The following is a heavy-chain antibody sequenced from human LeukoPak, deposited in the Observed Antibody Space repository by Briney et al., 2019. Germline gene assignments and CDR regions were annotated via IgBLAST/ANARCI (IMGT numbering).Heavy chain of an antibody. CDR1: GGSISSGSYY. J-gene: IGHJ6*02. CDR2: IYTSGST. Sequence: SQTLSLTCTVSGGSISSGSYYWSWIPQPAGKGLEWIGRIYTSGSTNYNPSLKSRVTISVDTSKNQFSLKLSSVTAADTAVYYCARVPPYYYYYCMDVWGQGTTVTVSS. V-gene: IGHV4-61*02. CDR3: ARVPPYYYYYCMDV.